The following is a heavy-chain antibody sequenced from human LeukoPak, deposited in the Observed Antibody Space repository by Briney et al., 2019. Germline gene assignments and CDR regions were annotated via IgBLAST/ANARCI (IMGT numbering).Heavy chain of an antibody. D-gene: IGHD3-16*01. CDR1: GGSVSNYY. J-gene: IGHJ4*02. CDR2: IYTSGST. Sequence: SETLSLTCTVSGGSVSNYYWSWIRQPAGQGLEWIGRIYTSGSTNYNPSLQSRVTMSVDTSKNQFSLKLSSATAADTAVYYCASERYDYFDYWGQGTLVTVSS. CDR3: ASERYDYFDY. V-gene: IGHV4-4*07.